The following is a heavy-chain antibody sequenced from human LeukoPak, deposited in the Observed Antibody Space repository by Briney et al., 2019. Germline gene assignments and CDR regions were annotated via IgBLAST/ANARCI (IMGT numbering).Heavy chain of an antibody. CDR3: ARTPSGSYFD. CDR2: IYYSGST. V-gene: IGHV4-59*01. J-gene: IGHJ4*02. D-gene: IGHD1-26*01. CDR1: GGSISSYY. Sequence: PSETLSLTCTVSGGSISSYYWSWIRQPPGKGLEWIGYIYYSGSTNYNPSLKSRVTIPVDTSKNQFSLKLSSVTAADTAVYYCARTPSGSYFDWGQGTLVTVSS.